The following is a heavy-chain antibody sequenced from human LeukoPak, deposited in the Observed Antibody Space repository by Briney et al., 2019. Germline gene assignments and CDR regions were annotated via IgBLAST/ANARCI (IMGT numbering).Heavy chain of an antibody. CDR1: GCTFSSYW. Sequence: GGSLRLSCAASGCTFSSYWMHWVRHAPGTGLLWVSRIYSDGTSTDYADSVKGRFTISRDNAKNTLYLPMNSLRAEDTAVYYCARHPGGNYPYYFDYWGQGTLVTVSS. CDR3: ARHPGGNYPYYFDY. CDR2: IYSDGTST. V-gene: IGHV3-74*01. D-gene: IGHD1-26*01. J-gene: IGHJ4*02.